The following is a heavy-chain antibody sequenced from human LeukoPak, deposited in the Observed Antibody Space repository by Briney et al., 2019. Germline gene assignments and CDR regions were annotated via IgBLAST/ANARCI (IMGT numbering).Heavy chain of an antibody. CDR2: INPSGGST. J-gene: IGHJ6*03. CDR1: GYTFTSYY. CDR3: AASWYYYYMDV. Sequence: ASVKVSCKASGYTFTSYYMHWVRQAPGQGLEWMGIINPSGGSTSYAQKFQGRVTMTRGMSTSTVYMELSSLRSEDTAVYYCAASWYYYYMDVWGKGTTVTVSS. V-gene: IGHV1-46*03.